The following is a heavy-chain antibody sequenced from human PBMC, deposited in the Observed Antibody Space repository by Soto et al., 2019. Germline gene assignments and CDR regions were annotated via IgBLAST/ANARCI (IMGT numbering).Heavy chain of an antibody. CDR3: ARKWVY. CDR2: INHSGST. CDR1: GGSFSGYY. D-gene: IGHD2-8*01. J-gene: IGHJ4*02. Sequence: PSETLSLTCAVYGGSFSGYYWSWIRQPPGKGLEWIGEINHSGSTNYNPSLKSRVTISVDTSKNQFSLKLSSVTAADTAVYYCARKWVYWGQRTLVIVSS. V-gene: IGHV4-34*01.